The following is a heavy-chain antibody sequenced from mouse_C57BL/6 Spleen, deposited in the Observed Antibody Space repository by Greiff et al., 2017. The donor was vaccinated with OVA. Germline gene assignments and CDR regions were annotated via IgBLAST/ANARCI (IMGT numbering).Heavy chain of an antibody. Sequence: VQVVESGPGLVQPSQSLSITCTVSGFSLTSYGVHWVRQSPGKGLEWLGVIWSGGSTDYNAAFISRLSISKDNSKSQVFFKMNSLQADDTAIYYCARNSGSSYLYYFDYWGQGTTLTVSS. CDR1: GFSLTSYG. D-gene: IGHD1-1*01. CDR2: IWSGGST. V-gene: IGHV2-2*01. CDR3: ARNSGSSYLYYFDY. J-gene: IGHJ2*01.